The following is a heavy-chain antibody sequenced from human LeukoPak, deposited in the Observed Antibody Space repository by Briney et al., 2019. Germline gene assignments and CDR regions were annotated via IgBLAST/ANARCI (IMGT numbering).Heavy chain of an antibody. V-gene: IGHV3-7*03. D-gene: IGHD6-13*01. CDR3: ARSLPYGTTWYGRSDF. CDR2: IRQDGDTK. J-gene: IGHJ4*02. Sequence: SGGSLRLSCAASGFTFSSYALHWVRQAPGKGLEWAANIRQDGDTKYYVDSVKGRFTISRDNAMNSLYLQMNSLRAEDTAIYYCARSLPYGTTWYGRSDFWGQGTLVTVSS. CDR1: GFTFSSYA.